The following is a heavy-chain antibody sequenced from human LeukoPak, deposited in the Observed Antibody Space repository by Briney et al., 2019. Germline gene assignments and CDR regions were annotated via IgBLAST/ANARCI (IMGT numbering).Heavy chain of an antibody. Sequence: SETLSLTCAVYGGSFSGYYWSWIRQPPGKGLEWIGEINHRGSTNYNPSLKSRVTIAVDTSKNQCSLRLSSVTAADTAVYYCAREVVRGVIPLYYYYYMDVWGKGTTVTVSS. CDR1: GGSFSGYY. CDR2: INHRGST. J-gene: IGHJ6*03. V-gene: IGHV4-34*01. CDR3: AREVVRGVIPLYYYYYMDV. D-gene: IGHD3-10*01.